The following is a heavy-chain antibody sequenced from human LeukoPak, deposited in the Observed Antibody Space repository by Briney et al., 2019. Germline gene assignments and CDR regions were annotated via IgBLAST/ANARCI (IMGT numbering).Heavy chain of an antibody. D-gene: IGHD2-8*01. J-gene: IGHJ4*02. CDR1: GFTFRSYA. CDR2: VSGSGDTT. CDR3: ARVMVYAYFDY. Sequence: PGGSLRLSCAASGFTFRSYAMSWVRQAPGKGLEWVSGVSGSGDTTSYADSVKGRFTISRDNAKNSLYLQMNSLRAEDTAVYYCARVMVYAYFDYWGQGTLVTVSS. V-gene: IGHV3-23*01.